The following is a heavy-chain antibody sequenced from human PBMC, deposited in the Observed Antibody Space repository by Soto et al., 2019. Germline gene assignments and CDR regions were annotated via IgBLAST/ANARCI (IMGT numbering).Heavy chain of an antibody. CDR1: GXSFSGYY. J-gene: IGHJ5*02. Sequence: LSLTCAVYGXSFSGYYWSWIRQPPGKGLEWIGEINHSGSTNYNPSLKSRVTISVDTSKNQFSLKLSSVTAADTAVYYCARGNWIAARWFDPWGQGTLVTVSS. CDR3: ARGNWIAARWFDP. CDR2: INHSGST. V-gene: IGHV4-34*01. D-gene: IGHD6-6*01.